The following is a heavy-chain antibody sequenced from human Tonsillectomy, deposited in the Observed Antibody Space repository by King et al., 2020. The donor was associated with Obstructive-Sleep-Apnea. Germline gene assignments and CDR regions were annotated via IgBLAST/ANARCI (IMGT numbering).Heavy chain of an antibody. CDR1: GFTFSTYA. Sequence: VQLVESGGGVVQPGGSLRLSCAASGFTFSTYAMYWVRQAPGKGLEWVAVISYDGSNKYYADSVKGRFTISRDNSKNTLSLQMNSLRAEDTAVYYCARDGPVVVPAAMPGFNWFDPWGQGTLVIVSS. CDR3: ARDGPVVVPAAMPGFNWFDP. D-gene: IGHD2-2*01. CDR2: ISYDGSNK. J-gene: IGHJ5*02. V-gene: IGHV3-30-3*01.